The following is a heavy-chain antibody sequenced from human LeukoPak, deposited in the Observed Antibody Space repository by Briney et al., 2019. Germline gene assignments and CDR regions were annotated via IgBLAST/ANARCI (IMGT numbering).Heavy chain of an antibody. CDR2: MSPNGGNT. V-gene: IGHV1-8*01. J-gene: IGHJ4*02. CDR3: ARVGYSNSYDY. Sequence: ASVKVSCKASGYIFTNYDINWVRQATGQGLEWMGWMSPNGGNTGYAQKFQDRVSMTRDTSISTAYMELSSLRSEDTAVYYCARVGYSNSYDYWGQGTLVTVSS. D-gene: IGHD1-26*01. CDR1: GYIFTNYD.